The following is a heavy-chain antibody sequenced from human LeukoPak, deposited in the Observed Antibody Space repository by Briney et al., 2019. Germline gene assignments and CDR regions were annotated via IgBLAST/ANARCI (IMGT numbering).Heavy chain of an antibody. CDR1: GYTCTGYF. CDR2: INPNSGGT. D-gene: IGHD6-25*01. Sequence: ASVKVSCKASGYTCTGYFMHWVRQAPGQGLEWMGWINPNSGGTSYLQNFQGRVTMTRHTSISTAYMDLSRLRSDDTAVYYCARGRPGDYFDYWGQGTLVTVSS. CDR3: ARGRPGDYFDY. V-gene: IGHV1-2*02. J-gene: IGHJ4*02.